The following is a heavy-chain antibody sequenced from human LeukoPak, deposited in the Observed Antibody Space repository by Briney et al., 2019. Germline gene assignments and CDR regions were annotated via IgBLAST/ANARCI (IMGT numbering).Heavy chain of an antibody. CDR3: VGYCSSTSCPSDAFDI. V-gene: IGHV4-4*07. D-gene: IGHD2-2*01. Sequence: PSETLSLTCTVSGGSISSYYWSWIRQPAGKGLEWIGRIYTSGSTNYNPSLKSRVTISVDTSKNQFSLKLSSVTAADTAVYYCVGYCSSTSCPSDAFDIWGQGTMVTVSS. J-gene: IGHJ3*02. CDR2: IYTSGST. CDR1: GGSISSYY.